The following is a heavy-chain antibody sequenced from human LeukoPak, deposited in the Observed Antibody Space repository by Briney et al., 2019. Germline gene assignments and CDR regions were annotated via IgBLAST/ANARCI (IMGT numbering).Heavy chain of an antibody. J-gene: IGHJ4*02. V-gene: IGHV3-21*01. Sequence: GGSLRLSCAASGFTFSSYSMNWVRQAPGKGLEWVSSISSSSSYIYYADSVKGRFPISRDNAKNSLYLQMNSLRAEDTAVYYCARARFGEGGYYFDYWGQGTLVTVSS. CDR1: GFTFSSYS. D-gene: IGHD3-10*01. CDR3: ARARFGEGGYYFDY. CDR2: ISSSSSYI.